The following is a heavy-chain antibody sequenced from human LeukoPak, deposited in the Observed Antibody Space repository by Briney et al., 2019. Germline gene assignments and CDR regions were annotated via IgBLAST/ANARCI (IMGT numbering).Heavy chain of an antibody. D-gene: IGHD2-21*01. J-gene: IGHJ4*02. CDR3: ARVGHEVIDY. CDR1: GGSFSGYY. CDR2: INHSGST. Sequence: SETLSLTCAGYGGSFSGYYWSWIRQPPGKGLEWIGEINHSGSTNYNPSLKSRVTISVDTSKNQFSLKLSSVTAADTAVYYCARVGHEVIDYWGQGTLVTVSS. V-gene: IGHV4-34*01.